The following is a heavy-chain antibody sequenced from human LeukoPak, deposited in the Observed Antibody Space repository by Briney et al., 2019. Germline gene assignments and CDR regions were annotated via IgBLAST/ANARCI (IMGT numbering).Heavy chain of an antibody. D-gene: IGHD5-12*01. Sequence: SETLSLTCTVSDGSISSYYWNWLRQPPGKGLEWIGYIYYSGSTIYSPSLKSRVTISVDTSKNQLSLKLNSVTAADTAVYYCARGGVVTTTPRWYYFDYWGQGTLVTVSS. CDR3: ARGGVVTTTPRWYYFDY. CDR2: IYYSGST. CDR1: DGSISSYY. V-gene: IGHV4-59*01. J-gene: IGHJ4*02.